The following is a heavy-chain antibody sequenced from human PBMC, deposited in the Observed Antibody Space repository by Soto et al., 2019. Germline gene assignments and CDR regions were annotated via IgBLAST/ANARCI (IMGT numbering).Heavy chain of an antibody. CDR2: ISYDGNNK. Sequence: QVQLVESGGGVVQPGRSLRLSCAASGFTFSSYGMHWVRQAPGKGLEWVAVISYDGNNKYYADSVKGRFTISRDNSKNTLYLQMNSLRAEDTAVYYCAKDVRVGYNYQGGYFDYWGQGTLVTVSS. V-gene: IGHV3-30*18. CDR1: GFTFSSYG. J-gene: IGHJ4*02. CDR3: AKDVRVGYNYQGGYFDY. D-gene: IGHD5-12*01.